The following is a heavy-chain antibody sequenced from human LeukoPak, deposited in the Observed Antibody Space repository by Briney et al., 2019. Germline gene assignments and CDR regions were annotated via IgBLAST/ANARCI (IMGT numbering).Heavy chain of an antibody. CDR3: AKDIGIGYSSSWYDY. CDR2: ISWNGGSI. V-gene: IGHV3-9*01. D-gene: IGHD6-13*01. CDR1: GFTFDDYA. Sequence: GGSLRLSCAASGFTFDDYAMHWVRQAPGKGLEWVSGISWNGGSIGYADSVKGRFTISRDNAKNSLYLQMNSLRAEDTALYYCAKDIGIGYSSSWYDYWGQGTLVTVSS. J-gene: IGHJ4*02.